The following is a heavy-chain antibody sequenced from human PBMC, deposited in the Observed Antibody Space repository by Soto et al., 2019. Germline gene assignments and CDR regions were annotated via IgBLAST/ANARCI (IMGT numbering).Heavy chain of an antibody. CDR3: ARDRSTIFGVVITADYYYGMDV. D-gene: IGHD3-3*01. V-gene: IGHV1-69*13. Sequence: SVNGSCKASGGTFSSYAIGWVRQAPGQGLEWMGGIIPIFGTANYAQKFQGRVTITADESTSTAYMELSSLRSEDTAVYYCARDRSTIFGVVITADYYYGMDVWGQGTTVTVSS. CDR1: GGTFSSYA. CDR2: IIPIFGTA. J-gene: IGHJ6*02.